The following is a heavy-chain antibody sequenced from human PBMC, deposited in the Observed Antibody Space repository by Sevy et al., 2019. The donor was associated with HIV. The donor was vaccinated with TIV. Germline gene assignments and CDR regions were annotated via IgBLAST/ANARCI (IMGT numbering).Heavy chain of an antibody. D-gene: IGHD6-19*01. J-gene: IGHJ4*02. CDR2: INTNTGNP. CDR3: ARDHEGSSGWYVHFDY. CDR1: GYTFTTYA. Sequence: ASVKVSCKASGYTFTTYAMSWVRQAPGQGLEWLGWINTNTGNPTYAQGFTGRFVFSLDTSVSTAYLQISSLKAEETAVYYCARDHEGSSGWYVHFDYWGQGTLVTVSS. V-gene: IGHV7-4-1*02.